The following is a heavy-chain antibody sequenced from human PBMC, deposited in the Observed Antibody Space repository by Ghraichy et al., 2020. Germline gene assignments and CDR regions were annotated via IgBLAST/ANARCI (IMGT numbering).Heavy chain of an antibody. D-gene: IGHD3-16*01. J-gene: IGHJ4*02. CDR2: IYYSGST. CDR1: GGSISSSSYY. Sequence: SETLSLTCTVSGGSISSSSYYWGWIRQPPGKGLEWIGSIYYSGSTYYNPSLKSRVTISVDTSKNQFSLKLSSVTAADTAVYYCARLLGGQSPDYWGQGTLVTVSS. CDR3: ARLLGGQSPDY. V-gene: IGHV4-39*01.